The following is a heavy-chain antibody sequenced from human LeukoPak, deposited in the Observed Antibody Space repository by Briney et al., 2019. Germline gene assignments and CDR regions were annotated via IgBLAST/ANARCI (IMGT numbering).Heavy chain of an antibody. J-gene: IGHJ4*02. D-gene: IGHD6-19*01. CDR3: IKDRGSSGWDFDS. CDR1: GFVFSDYA. CDR2: ISGNGVAT. Sequence: GGSLRLSCSAPGFVFSDYAMPWARQAPGKGLEYLSGISGNGVATYYVDSVQGRLTVSRDNSKTTLYLQINSLRREDTAFYYCIKDRGSSGWDFDSWGQGTLLTVSS. V-gene: IGHV3-64D*06.